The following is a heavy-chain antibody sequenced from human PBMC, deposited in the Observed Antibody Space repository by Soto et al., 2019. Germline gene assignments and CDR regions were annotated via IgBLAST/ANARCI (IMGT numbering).Heavy chain of an antibody. Sequence: SVKVSCKASGGTFSSYAISWVRQAPGQGLEWMGGIIPIFGTANYAQKFQGRVTITADESTSTAYMELSSLRSEDTAVYYCARDLTGTHNWFDPWGHGTLVTVSS. J-gene: IGHJ5*02. CDR1: GGTFSSYA. CDR3: ARDLTGTHNWFDP. V-gene: IGHV1-69*13. D-gene: IGHD1-20*01. CDR2: IIPIFGTA.